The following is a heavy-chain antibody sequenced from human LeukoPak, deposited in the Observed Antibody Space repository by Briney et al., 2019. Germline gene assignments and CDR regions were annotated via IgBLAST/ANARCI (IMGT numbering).Heavy chain of an antibody. CDR1: GYTFTSYY. CDR3: ARDPPIGSESVAEDY. V-gene: IGHV1-46*01. D-gene: IGHD3-10*01. CDR2: INPSGGST. Sequence: GASVKVSCKASGYTFTSYYMHWVRQAPGQGLEWMGIINPSGGSTSYAQKFQGRVTMTRDMSTSTVYMELSSLRSEDTAVYYCARDPPIGSESVAEDYWGQGTLVTVSS. J-gene: IGHJ4*02.